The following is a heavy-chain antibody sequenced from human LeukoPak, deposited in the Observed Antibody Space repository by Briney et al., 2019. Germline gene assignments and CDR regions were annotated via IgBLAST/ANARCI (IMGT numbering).Heavy chain of an antibody. CDR2: INPSGGST. D-gene: IGHD3-22*01. Sequence: ASVKVSCKASGYTFTSYYLYWVRQAPGQGLEWMGVINPSGGSTTSAQKFQGRVTMTRDTSTSTVYMELRSLRSEDTAVYYCARDIDRGYYDSSGYYYVGWYFDLWGRGTLVTVSS. CDR1: GYTFTSYY. J-gene: IGHJ2*01. V-gene: IGHV1-46*01. CDR3: ARDIDRGYYDSSGYYYVGWYFDL.